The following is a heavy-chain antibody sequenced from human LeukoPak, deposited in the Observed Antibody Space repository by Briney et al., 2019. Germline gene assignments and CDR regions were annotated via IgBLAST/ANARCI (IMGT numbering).Heavy chain of an antibody. Sequence: PGGSLRLSCAASGFTFSSYGMSWVRQAPGKGLEWVSGISWNSGSIGYADSVKGRFTISRDNAKNSLYLQMNSLRAEDMALYYCAKDTRQYSTSGEFDYWGQGTLVTVSS. J-gene: IGHJ4*02. V-gene: IGHV3-9*03. CDR2: ISWNSGSI. CDR3: AKDTRQYSTSGEFDY. D-gene: IGHD6-6*01. CDR1: GFTFSSYG.